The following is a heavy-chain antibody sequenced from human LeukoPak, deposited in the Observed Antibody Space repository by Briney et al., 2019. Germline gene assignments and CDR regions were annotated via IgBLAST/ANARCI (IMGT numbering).Heavy chain of an antibody. CDR1: GDSVSSNSAA. D-gene: IGHD5-24*01. CDR2: TYYRSKWYN. V-gene: IGHV6-1*01. Sequence: SQTLSLTFAISGDSVSSNSAAWNWLRQSPSRGLEWLGRTYYRSKWYNDYAVSVKSRITINPDTSKNQFSLQLNSVTPEDTAVYYCARVLRRDFRDGYNWQKFDAFDIWGQGTMVTVSS. J-gene: IGHJ3*02. CDR3: ARVLRRDFRDGYNWQKFDAFDI.